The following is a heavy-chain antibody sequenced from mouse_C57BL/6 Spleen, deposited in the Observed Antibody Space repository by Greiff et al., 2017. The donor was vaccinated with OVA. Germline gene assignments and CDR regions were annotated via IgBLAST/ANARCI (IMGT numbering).Heavy chain of an antibody. V-gene: IGHV5-17*01. J-gene: IGHJ2*01. Sequence: EVKVVESGGGLVKPGGSLKLSCAASGFTFSDYGMHWVRQAPEKGLEWVAYISSGSSTIYYADTVKGRFTISRDNTKNTLFLQMTSLRSEDTAMYYCARRYGSNYFDYWGQGTTLTVSS. CDR1: GFTFSDYG. CDR2: ISSGSSTI. D-gene: IGHD1-1*01. CDR3: ARRYGSNYFDY.